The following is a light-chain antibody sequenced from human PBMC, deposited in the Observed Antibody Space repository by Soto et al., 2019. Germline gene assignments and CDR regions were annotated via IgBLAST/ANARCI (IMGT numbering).Light chain of an antibody. J-gene: IGKJ1*01. V-gene: IGKV3-11*01. CDR3: QQRSNWLTT. CDR2: DAS. CDR1: QSVGSY. Sequence: EIVLTQSPATLSLSPGERATLSCRASQSVGSYLAWYQQKPGQAPRLLIYDASNRATGIPARFSGSGSGTDFTLTISSLEPEDFAVYYCQQRSNWLTTFGQGTKVDIK.